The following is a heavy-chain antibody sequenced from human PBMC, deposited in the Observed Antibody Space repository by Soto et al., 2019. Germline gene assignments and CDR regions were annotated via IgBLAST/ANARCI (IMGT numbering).Heavy chain of an antibody. D-gene: IGHD3-22*01. Sequence: GASVEVSCKASGGTFSSYAISWVRQAPGQGLEWMGGIIPIFGTANYAQKFQGRVTITADKSTSTAYMELSSLRSEDTAVYYCARRSNYYDSSGYPPYAFDIWGQGTMVTVSS. CDR2: IIPIFGTA. CDR3: ARRSNYYDSSGYPPYAFDI. V-gene: IGHV1-69*06. CDR1: GGTFSSYA. J-gene: IGHJ3*02.